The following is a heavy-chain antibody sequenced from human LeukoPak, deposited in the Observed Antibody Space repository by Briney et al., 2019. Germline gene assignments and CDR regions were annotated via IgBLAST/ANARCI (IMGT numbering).Heavy chain of an antibody. Sequence: GASVKVSCKASGYTFTSFGITWVRQAPGQGPEWMGWISAYTGNTNYPQNLQGRVTMTTDTSTSTAYMELRSLRSDDTAVYYCARGSGGFLDYWGQGTLVTVSS. CDR1: GYTFTSFG. V-gene: IGHV1-18*01. J-gene: IGHJ4*02. CDR3: ARGSGGFLDY. D-gene: IGHD2-15*01. CDR2: ISAYTGNT.